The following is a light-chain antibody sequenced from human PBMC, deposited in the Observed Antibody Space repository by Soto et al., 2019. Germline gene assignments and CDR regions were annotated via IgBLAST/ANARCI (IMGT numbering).Light chain of an antibody. Sequence: QSALTQPPSASGSPGQSVTISCTGAGTDVGQYNYVSWYQQHPGKAPKLMIYDVSNRPSGVSNRFSGSKSGNTASLTISGLQAEDEADYYCSSYTSSSVVFGGGTKLTVL. CDR2: DVS. CDR1: GTDVGQYNY. V-gene: IGLV2-14*01. CDR3: SSYTSSSVV. J-gene: IGLJ2*01.